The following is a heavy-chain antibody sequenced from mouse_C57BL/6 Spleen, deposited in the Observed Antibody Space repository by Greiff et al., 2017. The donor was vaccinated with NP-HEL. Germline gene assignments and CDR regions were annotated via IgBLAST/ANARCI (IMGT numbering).Heavy chain of an antibody. D-gene: IGHD1-1*01. V-gene: IGHV1-64*01. CDR1: GYTFTSYW. Sequence: QVQLKQPGAELVKPGASVKLSCKASGYTFTSYWMHWVKQRPGQGLEWIGMIHPNSGSTNYNEKFKSKATLTVDKSSSTAYMQLSSLTSEDSAVYYCARSLITTVVARSFDYWGQGTTLTVSS. CDR3: ARSLITTVVARSFDY. J-gene: IGHJ2*01. CDR2: IHPNSGST.